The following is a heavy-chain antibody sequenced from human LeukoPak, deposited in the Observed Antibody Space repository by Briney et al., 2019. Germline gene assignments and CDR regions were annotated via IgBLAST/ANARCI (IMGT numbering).Heavy chain of an antibody. CDR3: ARDPWGSLPAGGNFDY. D-gene: IGHD4-23*01. V-gene: IGHV4-59*01. J-gene: IGHJ4*02. CDR1: RGSISRYY. CDR2: IYYCVRN. Sequence: SETLSLTCTVSRGSISRYYWSWIRQPPGKGLEWIGYIYYCVRNNYTPSLKRRVTISVDTSKNQFSLKLSSLTAADTAVYYCARDPWGSLPAGGNFDYWGQGTLVTVSS.